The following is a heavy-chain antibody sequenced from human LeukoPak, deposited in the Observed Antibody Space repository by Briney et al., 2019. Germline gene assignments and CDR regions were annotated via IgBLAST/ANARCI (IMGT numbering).Heavy chain of an antibody. V-gene: IGHV3-23*01. CDR3: ARGSGYSGYDFDY. CDR1: RFTFSTYA. Sequence: GGSLRLSCAASRFTFSTYAMSWVRQAPGKGLEWVSIISGSGGSTYYADSVKGRFTISGDNAKNSLYLQMNSLRAEDTAVYYCARGSGYSGYDFDYWGQGTLVTVSS. CDR2: ISGSGGST. J-gene: IGHJ4*02. D-gene: IGHD5-12*01.